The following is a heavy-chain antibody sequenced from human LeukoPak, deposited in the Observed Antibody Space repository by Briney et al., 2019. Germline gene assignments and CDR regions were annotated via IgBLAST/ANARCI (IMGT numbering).Heavy chain of an antibody. CDR2: IGYDGSNK. J-gene: IGHJ3*02. Sequence: GGSLRLSCAASGFTFSSYGMHWVRQAPGKGLEWVAFIGYDGSNKYYADSVKGRLTMPRDNSKNTLYLQMNSLRAEDTAVYYCTRHILPDSSGYYALVAFDIWGQGTMVTVSS. D-gene: IGHD3-22*01. V-gene: IGHV3-30*02. CDR1: GFTFSSYG. CDR3: TRHILPDSSGYYALVAFDI.